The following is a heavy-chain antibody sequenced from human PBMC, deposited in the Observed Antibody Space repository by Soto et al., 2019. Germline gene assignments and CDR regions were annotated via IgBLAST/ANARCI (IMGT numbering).Heavy chain of an antibody. J-gene: IGHJ6*02. D-gene: IGHD1-1*01. CDR2: ITYDGSNK. V-gene: IGHV3-30-3*01. Sequence: QVQLVESGGGVVQPGRSLRLSCAASGFTFSNNAMDWVRQAPGKGLEWVAGITYDGSNKNIAETVKGRFTISRDNSKNTLFLQMNSLRAEDTAIYYCARGTTTSAFSAMDVWGQGTTVTVSS. CDR1: GFTFSNNA. CDR3: ARGTTTSAFSAMDV.